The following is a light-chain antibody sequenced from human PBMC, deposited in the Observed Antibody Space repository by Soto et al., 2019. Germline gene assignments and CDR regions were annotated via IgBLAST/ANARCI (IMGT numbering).Light chain of an antibody. CDR3: LQTDTFPIT. J-gene: IGKJ5*01. CDR1: QDIGSW. CDR2: AAS. Sequence: DIQMTQSPSSVSASVGDRVTITCRASQDIGSWLAWYQQKPGKAPNLLIYAASSLQSGVPSRFSGSGSGTVFTLTISSLQPEDFATYFCLQTDTFPITFGQGTRLEIK. V-gene: IGKV1-12*01.